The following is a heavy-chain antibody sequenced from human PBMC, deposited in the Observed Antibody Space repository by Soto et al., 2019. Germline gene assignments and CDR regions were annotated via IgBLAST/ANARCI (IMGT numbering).Heavy chain of an antibody. Sequence: SETLSLTCTVSVGSISSGGYSWSWIRQPPGKGLEWIGYIFYSGSTYYNPALKSRVTISVDTSKSQFSLKLSSVTAADTAVYYCAKDSGYNYGYFRWFDPWGQGTLVTVSS. CDR2: IFYSGST. CDR1: VGSISSGGYS. CDR3: AKDSGYNYGYFRWFDP. J-gene: IGHJ5*02. D-gene: IGHD5-18*01. V-gene: IGHV4-61*08.